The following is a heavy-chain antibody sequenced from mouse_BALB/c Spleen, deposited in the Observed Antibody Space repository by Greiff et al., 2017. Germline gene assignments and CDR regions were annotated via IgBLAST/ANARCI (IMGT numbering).Heavy chain of an antibody. V-gene: IGHV14-3*02. J-gene: IGHJ1*01. CDR2: IDPANGNT. Sequence: VQLQQSGAELVKPGASVKLSCTASGFNIKDTYMHWVKQRPEQGLEWIGRIDPANGNTKYDPKFQGKATITADTSSNTAYLQLSSLTSEDTAVYYCARIYYGSSCWYFDVWGAGTTVTVSS. CDR3: ARIYYGSSCWYFDV. D-gene: IGHD1-1*01. CDR1: GFNIKDTY.